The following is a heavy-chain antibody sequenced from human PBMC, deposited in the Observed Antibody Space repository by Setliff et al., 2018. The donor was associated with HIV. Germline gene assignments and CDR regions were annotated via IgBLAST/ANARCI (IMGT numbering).Heavy chain of an antibody. J-gene: IGHJ4*02. Sequence: PSETLSLTCSVSGGSLISGGYYWSWIRQHPGKGLEWIGYVYYTGKTYYNPSLESRISMSVDTSKNQFSLKLTSVTAADTATYFCARLGRAIDDGGSSLRLDFWGQGMLVTVSS. V-gene: IGHV4-31*03. CDR2: VYYTGKT. CDR3: ARLGRAIDDGGSSLRLDF. D-gene: IGHD2-15*01. CDR1: GGSLISGGYY.